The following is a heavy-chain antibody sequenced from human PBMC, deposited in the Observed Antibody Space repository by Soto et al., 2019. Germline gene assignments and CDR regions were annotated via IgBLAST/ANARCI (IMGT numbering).Heavy chain of an antibody. CDR3: ARTGTSPPWASGYDYRNGMDV. D-gene: IGHD5-12*01. CDR1: GGTFSSYA. CDR2: IIPIFGTA. Sequence: SVKVSCKASGGTFSSYAISWVRQAPGQGLEWMGGIIPIFGTANYAQKFQGRVTITADKSTSTAYMELSSLRSEDTAVYYCARTGTSPPWASGYDYRNGMDVCGQGSTGTVFS. J-gene: IGHJ6*02. V-gene: IGHV1-69*06.